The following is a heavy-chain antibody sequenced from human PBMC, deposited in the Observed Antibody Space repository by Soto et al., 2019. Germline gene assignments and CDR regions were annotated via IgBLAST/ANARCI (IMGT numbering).Heavy chain of an antibody. J-gene: IGHJ5*02. Sequence: QVQLVESGGGVVQPGRSLRLSCAASGFTFSSYGMHWVRQAPGKGLEWVAVIWYDGSNKYYADSVKGRFTISRDNSKNTLYLQMNSLRAEDTAVYYCARASVLFGTGRVFRLDPWGQGTLVTVSS. CDR1: GFTFSSYG. V-gene: IGHV3-33*01. CDR2: IWYDGSNK. D-gene: IGHD2-8*01. CDR3: ARASVLFGTGRVFRLDP.